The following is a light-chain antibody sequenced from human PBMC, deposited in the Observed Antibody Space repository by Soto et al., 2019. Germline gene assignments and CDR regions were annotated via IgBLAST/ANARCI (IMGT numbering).Light chain of an antibody. CDR1: TSNIAKNH. V-gene: IGLV1-51*01. Sequence: QTVLTQPPSVSAAPGQKVSIPCSGSTSNIAKNHVSWYQRHPGGTPKLLCYYNEKLLYGIPDRFASSKSATSSTLDITGRQTVVEADYHCGAWDVSLSFYVFGTGTRSPS. J-gene: IGLJ1*01. CDR3: GAWDVSLSFYV. CDR2: YNE.